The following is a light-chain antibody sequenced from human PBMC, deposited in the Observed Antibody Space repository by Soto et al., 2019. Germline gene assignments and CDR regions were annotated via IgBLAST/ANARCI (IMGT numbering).Light chain of an antibody. CDR3: QQYGSSPRT. V-gene: IGKV3-20*01. CDR1: QSVSSSY. CDR2: CAS. Sequence: EIVLTQSPGTLSLSPVERATLSCRASQSVSSSYLAWYQQKPGQAPRLLIYCASSRATGIPDRFSGSGSGTDFTLTISRLEPEDFAVYYCQQYGSSPRTFGQGTKVEIK. J-gene: IGKJ1*01.